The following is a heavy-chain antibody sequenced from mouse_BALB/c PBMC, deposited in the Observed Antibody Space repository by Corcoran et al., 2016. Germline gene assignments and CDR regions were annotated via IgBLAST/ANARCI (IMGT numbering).Heavy chain of an antibody. Sequence: EVQLQQSGAELVKPGASVKLSCTASGFNIKDTYMHWVKQRPEQGLEWIGRIDPANGNTKYDPKFQGKATIKADTSSNTAYLQPSSLTSEDTAVYYCASTGGYDVDYWGQGTTLTVSS. CDR2: IDPANGNT. D-gene: IGHD2-14*01. CDR1: GFNIKDTY. J-gene: IGHJ2*01. V-gene: IGHV14-3*02. CDR3: ASTGGYDVDY.